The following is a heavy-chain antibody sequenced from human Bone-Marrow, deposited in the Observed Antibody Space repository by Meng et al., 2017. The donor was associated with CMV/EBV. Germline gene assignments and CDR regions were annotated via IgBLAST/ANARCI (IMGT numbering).Heavy chain of an antibody. CDR2: INHSGST. CDR1: GGSFSGYY. J-gene: IGHJ5*02. Sequence: YGGSFSGYYWSWIRQPPGKGLEWIGVINHSGSTNYNPSLKSRVTISVDTSKNQFSLKLSSVTAADTAVYYCARSSRSSWLKNNWFDPWGQGTLVTVSS. CDR3: ARSSRSSWLKNNWFDP. D-gene: IGHD6-13*01. V-gene: IGHV4-34*01.